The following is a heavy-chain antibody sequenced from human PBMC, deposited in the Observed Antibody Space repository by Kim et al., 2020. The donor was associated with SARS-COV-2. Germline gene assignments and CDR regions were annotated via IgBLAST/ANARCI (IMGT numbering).Heavy chain of an antibody. J-gene: IGHJ5*02. CDR1: GYTFTSYG. V-gene: IGHV1-18*01. CDR2: ISAYNGNT. Sequence: ASVKVSCKASGYTFTSYGISWVRQAPGQGLEWMGWISAYNGNTNYAQKLQGRVTMTTDTSTSTAYMELRSLRSDDTAVYYCARDLGQGVWVGWFDPWGQGTLVTVSS. CDR3: ARDLGQGVWVGWFDP. D-gene: IGHD3-16*01.